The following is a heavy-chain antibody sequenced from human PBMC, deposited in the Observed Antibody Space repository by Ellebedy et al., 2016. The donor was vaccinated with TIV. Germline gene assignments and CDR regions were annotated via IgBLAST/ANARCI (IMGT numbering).Heavy chain of an antibody. V-gene: IGHV4-4*07. CDR3: ARHGPQWFDAFDL. CDR1: GVSITSHF. CDR2: LHPSGTP. D-gene: IGHD3-22*01. J-gene: IGHJ3*01. Sequence: SETLSLTCAVSGVSITSHFWTWIRQPAGGGLEWIGRLHPSGTPNYNPSLKSRVTMSRDTSKDQFSLKLSSVTAADTAVYYCARHGPQWFDAFDLWGQGTLVTVSS.